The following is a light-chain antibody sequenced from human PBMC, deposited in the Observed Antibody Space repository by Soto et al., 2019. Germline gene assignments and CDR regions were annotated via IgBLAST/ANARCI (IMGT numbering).Light chain of an antibody. J-gene: IGKJ1*01. Sequence: DIQMTQSPSTLTASVGDRAIITCRASQRVARWLAWYQQKPGKAPKVLISGASNLESGVPSRFSGSGFVTQFTLTISSLPPDDSATYYCQQYDTNWTFGQGTKVEI. V-gene: IGKV1-5*01. CDR1: QRVARW. CDR3: QQYDTNWT. CDR2: GAS.